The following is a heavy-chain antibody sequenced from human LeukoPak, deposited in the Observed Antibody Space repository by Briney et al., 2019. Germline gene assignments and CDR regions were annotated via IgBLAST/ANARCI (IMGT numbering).Heavy chain of an antibody. V-gene: IGHV5-51*01. CDR1: GYSFPVDC. D-gene: IGHD3-10*01. CDR2: IDLGDFDT. J-gene: IGHJ6*02. CDR3: ARADQLRWFGDPRRPYYYGMDV. Sequence: ESLKISCKAAGYSFPVDCSGWVRQRPRKGLDCMGVIDLGDFDTRYSPSFQGQVTISADKSISTAYLQWSSLKASDIAMYYCARADQLRWFGDPRRPYYYGMDVWGQGTTVTVSS.